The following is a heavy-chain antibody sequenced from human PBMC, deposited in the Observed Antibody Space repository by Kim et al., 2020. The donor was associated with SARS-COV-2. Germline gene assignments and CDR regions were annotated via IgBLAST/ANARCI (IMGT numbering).Heavy chain of an antibody. CDR3: AKSTFDIVVVPAAPDLDY. CDR2: ISGSGDNT. Sequence: GGSLRLSCAASGFTFSSYAMSWVRQAPGKGLEWVSVISGSGDNTCYADSVKGRFTISRDNSKNTLYLQMNSLRAEDTAVYYCAKSTFDIVVVPAAPDLDYRGQGTLVTDSS. D-gene: IGHD2-2*01. CDR1: GFTFSSYA. J-gene: IGHJ4*02. V-gene: IGHV3-23*01.